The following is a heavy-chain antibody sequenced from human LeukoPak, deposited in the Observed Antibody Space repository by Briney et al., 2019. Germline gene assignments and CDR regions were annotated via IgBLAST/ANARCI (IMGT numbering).Heavy chain of an antibody. Sequence: GGSLRLSCAASGFTFSDYYMSWIRQAPGKGLEWVSYISSSGSSIYYADSVKGRFTISRDNAKNSLYLQMNSLRAGDTAVYYCARDYGSGSYYSPFDYWGQGTLVTVSS. CDR2: ISSSGSSI. V-gene: IGHV3-11*01. J-gene: IGHJ4*02. CDR1: GFTFSDYY. CDR3: ARDYGSGSYYSPFDY. D-gene: IGHD3-10*01.